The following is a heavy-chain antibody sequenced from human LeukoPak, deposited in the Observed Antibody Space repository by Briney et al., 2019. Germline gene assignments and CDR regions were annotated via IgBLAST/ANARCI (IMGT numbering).Heavy chain of an antibody. CDR1: GYTFTGYY. CDR3: VRLGELSPRYYYYGMDV. Sequence: ASVKVSCKASGYTFTGYYMHWVRQAPGQGLEWMGRINPNSGGTNYVQKFQGRVTMTRDTSISTAYMELSRLRSDDTAVYYCVRLGELSPRYYYYGMDVWGQGTTVTVSS. V-gene: IGHV1-2*06. J-gene: IGHJ6*02. D-gene: IGHD3-16*02. CDR2: INPNSGGT.